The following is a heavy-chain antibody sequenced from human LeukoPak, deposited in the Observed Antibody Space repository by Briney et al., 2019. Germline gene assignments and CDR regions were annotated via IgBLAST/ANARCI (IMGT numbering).Heavy chain of an antibody. CDR2: ISSSGTTI. V-gene: IGHV3-11*04. J-gene: IGHJ3*01. Sequence: PGGSLRLSCAASGFTFGDYYMTWIRQAPGKGLEWDSYISSSGTTIYYADSVKGRFTTSRDNAKNSLYLQMDSLRAEETAVYFCARGVTMVVSSRAFDLWGQGTLVTVSS. CDR3: ARGVTMVVSSRAFDL. D-gene: IGHD4/OR15-4a*01. CDR1: GFTFGDYY.